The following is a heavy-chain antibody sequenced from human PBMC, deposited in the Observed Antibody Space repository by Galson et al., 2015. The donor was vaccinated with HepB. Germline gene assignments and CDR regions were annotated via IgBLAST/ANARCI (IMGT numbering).Heavy chain of an antibody. CDR1: GVTFSQYA. CDR3: AREKEYQLRMDV. Sequence: SVKVSCKAFGVTFSQYAISWVRQAPGQGLEWMGGIIPIFGSTYYSQKFQGRVTINADKSTNTVHMELTSVKSDDTAAYYCAREKEYQLRMDVWGQGTTVIVSS. J-gene: IGHJ6*02. D-gene: IGHD2-2*01. V-gene: IGHV1-69*06. CDR2: IIPIFGST.